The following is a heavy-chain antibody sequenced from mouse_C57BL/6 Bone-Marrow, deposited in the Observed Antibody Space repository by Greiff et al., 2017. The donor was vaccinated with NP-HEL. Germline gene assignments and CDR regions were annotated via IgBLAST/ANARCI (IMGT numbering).Heavy chain of an antibody. V-gene: IGHV1-50*01. CDR1: GYPFTSYW. CDR2: IDPSDSYP. CDR3: AGGGFAY. J-gene: IGHJ3*01. Sequence: VQLQQPGAELVQPGAPVQLFCKASGYPFTSYWMQWVKQRPGQGLEWIGEIDPSDSYPNYNQKFKGKATLTVDTSSSTACMQLSSLTSEDSAVYYCAGGGFAYWGQGTLVTVSA.